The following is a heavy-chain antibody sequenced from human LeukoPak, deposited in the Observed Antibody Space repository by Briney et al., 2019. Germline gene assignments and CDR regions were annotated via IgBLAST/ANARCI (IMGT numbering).Heavy chain of an antibody. CDR3: AREYDILSNYDAFDI. Sequence: SETLSLTCGVSGMSLTDYYWTWIRYSPGKGLEWIGEIFHSGSTNYNPSLKSRVTISVDTSKNQFSLKLTSVTAADTAVYYCAREYDILSNYDAFDIWGQGTMVTVSS. CDR1: GMSLTDYY. J-gene: IGHJ3*02. CDR2: IFHSGST. V-gene: IGHV4-34*12. D-gene: IGHD3-9*01.